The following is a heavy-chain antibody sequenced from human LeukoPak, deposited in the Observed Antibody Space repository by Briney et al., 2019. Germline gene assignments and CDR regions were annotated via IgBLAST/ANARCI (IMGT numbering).Heavy chain of an antibody. Sequence: GGSLRLASAAAGFTFTLYWMSWVRQAPGKGLEWVANIRHDGSEKYYVDSVEGRFTISRDNAKNSLYLQMNSLRAEDTAVYYCARGITTVRGLPYYFDYWGQGTLVTVSS. CDR1: GFTFTLYW. D-gene: IGHD3-10*01. CDR3: ARGITTVRGLPYYFDY. CDR2: IRHDGSEK. J-gene: IGHJ4*02. V-gene: IGHV3-7*03.